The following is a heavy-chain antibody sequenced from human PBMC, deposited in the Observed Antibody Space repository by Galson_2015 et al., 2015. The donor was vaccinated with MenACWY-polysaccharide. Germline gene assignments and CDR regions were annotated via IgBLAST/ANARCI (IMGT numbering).Heavy chain of an antibody. CDR3: VKGGWADN. V-gene: IGHV3-23*01. CDR2: ISSGSDTA. J-gene: IGHJ4*02. CDR1: GFNFSIYV. D-gene: IGHD1-26*01. Sequence: RLSCAASGFNFSIYVMTWVRQAPGKGLEWVSAISSGSDTAYYTDSVKGRFTISRDNSKDTVHLQMDSLRAEDTAVYYCVKGGWADNWGQGTLVTVSS.